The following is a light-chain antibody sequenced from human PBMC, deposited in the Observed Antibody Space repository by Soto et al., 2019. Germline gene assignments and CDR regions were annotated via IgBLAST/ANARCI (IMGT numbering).Light chain of an antibody. CDR1: QYINTW. J-gene: IGKJ2*03. CDR3: QQYNHYYS. CDR2: KAA. Sequence: DIQMTQSPSTLSASVGDRVTITCRASQYINTWLAWYQQKPGKAPKVLIYKAASLESGVPSRFSGSGSGTEFTLTISSLQPDDFASYYCQQYNHYYSFGQGTKLEIK. V-gene: IGKV1-5*03.